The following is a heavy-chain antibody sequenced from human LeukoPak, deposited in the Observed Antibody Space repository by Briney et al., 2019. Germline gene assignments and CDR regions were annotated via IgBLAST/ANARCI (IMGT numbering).Heavy chain of an antibody. J-gene: IGHJ4*02. CDR3: ARDNYGSGSYYKY. CDR2: INPNNGGT. Sequence: ASVKVSCKASEYAFTSYYVHWVRQAPGQGLQWMGWINPNNGGTNYAQKFQGRVAMTRDTSISTAYMELSRLRSDDTAVYYCARDNYGSGSYYKYWGQGTLVTVSS. D-gene: IGHD3-10*01. CDR1: EYAFTSYY. V-gene: IGHV1-2*02.